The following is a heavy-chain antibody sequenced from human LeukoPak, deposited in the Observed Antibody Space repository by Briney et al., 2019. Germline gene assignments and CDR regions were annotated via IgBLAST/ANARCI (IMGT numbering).Heavy chain of an antibody. D-gene: IGHD1-14*01. CDR3: AKDQPEAYFDY. CDR2: IRRDGSIE. J-gene: IGHJ4*02. CDR1: GFTFSSYW. Sequence: GGSLRLSCVASGFTFSSYWMHWVRQAPGKGLEWVAFIRRDGSIEYYADSVKGRFTISRDNAKNTLYLQMNSLRAEDAALYYCAKDQPEAYFDYWGQGTLVTVSS. V-gene: IGHV3-30*02.